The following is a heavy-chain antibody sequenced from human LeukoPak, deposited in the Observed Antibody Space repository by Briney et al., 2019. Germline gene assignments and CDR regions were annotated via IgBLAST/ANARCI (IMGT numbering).Heavy chain of an antibody. CDR2: IIPIFGTA. CDR1: GGTFSSYA. CDR3: ARVGVLRYFEL. J-gene: IGHJ4*02. V-gene: IGHV1-69*05. D-gene: IGHD3-9*01. Sequence: ASVKVSCKASGGTFSSYAISWVRQAPGQGLEWMGGIIPIFGTANYAQKFQGRVTITTDESTSTAYMELSSLRSGDTAVYYCARVGVLRYFELWGQGTLVTVSS.